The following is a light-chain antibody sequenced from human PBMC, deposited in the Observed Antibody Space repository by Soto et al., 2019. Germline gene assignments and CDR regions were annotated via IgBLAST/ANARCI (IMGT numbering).Light chain of an antibody. V-gene: IGLV2-8*01. CDR1: SSDVGGYNY. J-gene: IGLJ1*01. CDR3: SSYAGSSNV. CDR2: EVN. Sequence: QSALTQPPSASGSPGQSVAICCTGTSSDVGGYNYVSWYQQHPGKAPKLMIYEVNKRPSGVPDRFSGSKSGNTASLTVSGLQDEDEADYYCSSYAGSSNVFGTGTKATAL.